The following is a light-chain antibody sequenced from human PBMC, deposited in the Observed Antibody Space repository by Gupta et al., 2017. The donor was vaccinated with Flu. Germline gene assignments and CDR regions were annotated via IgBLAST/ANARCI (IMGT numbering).Light chain of an antibody. CDR3: QQSYSTLYS. V-gene: IGKV1-39*01. J-gene: IGKJ2*03. CDR2: AAS. CDR1: QSISSY. Sequence: DIQMPRSPSSLSASVGDRVTITCRASQSISSYLNWYQQKPGKAPKLLIYAASSLQSGVPSRFSGSGSGTDFTLTISSLQPEDFATYYCQQSYSTLYSFGQGTKLEIK.